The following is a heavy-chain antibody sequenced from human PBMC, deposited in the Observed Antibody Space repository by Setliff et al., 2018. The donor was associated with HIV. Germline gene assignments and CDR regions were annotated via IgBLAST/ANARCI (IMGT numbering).Heavy chain of an antibody. CDR1: GGSISTYY. CDR2: IYFTGSS. V-gene: IGHV4-59*01. CDR3: ARLRYGSGIPLDV. D-gene: IGHD3-10*01. Sequence: PSETLSLTCTVSGGSISTYYWSWIRQPPGKGLEWIGSIYFTGSSDNNPSLKSRVTLSVDTSKHQFSLKLSSVTAADTAVYYCARLRYGSGIPLDVWGRGTLVTVSS. J-gene: IGHJ2*01.